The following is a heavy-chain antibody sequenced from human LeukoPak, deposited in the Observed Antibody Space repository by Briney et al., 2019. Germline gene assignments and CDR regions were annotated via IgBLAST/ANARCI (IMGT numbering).Heavy chain of an antibody. Sequence: PGGSLRLSCAASGFTFSSYWMSWVCQAPGKGLEWVANIKQDGSEKYYVDSVKGRFTISRDNAKNSLYLQMNSLRADDTAVYYCARDLWFGELLADYWGQGTLVTVSS. CDR3: ARDLWFGELLADY. D-gene: IGHD3-10*01. CDR2: IKQDGSEK. CDR1: GFTFSSYW. V-gene: IGHV3-7*01. J-gene: IGHJ4*02.